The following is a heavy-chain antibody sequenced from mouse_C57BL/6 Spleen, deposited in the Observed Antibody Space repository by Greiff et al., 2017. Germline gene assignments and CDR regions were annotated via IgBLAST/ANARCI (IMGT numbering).Heavy chain of an antibody. CDR1: GYSFTDYN. CDR3: ATYYGSRNWYFDV. D-gene: IGHD1-1*01. V-gene: IGHV1-39*01. CDR2: INPNYGTT. Sequence: VQLKQSGPELVKPGASVKISCKASGYSFTDYNMNWVKQSNGKSLEWIGVINPNYGTTSYNQKFKGKATLTVDQSSSTAYMQLNSLTSEDSAVYYCATYYGSRNWYFDVWGTGTTVTVSS. J-gene: IGHJ1*03.